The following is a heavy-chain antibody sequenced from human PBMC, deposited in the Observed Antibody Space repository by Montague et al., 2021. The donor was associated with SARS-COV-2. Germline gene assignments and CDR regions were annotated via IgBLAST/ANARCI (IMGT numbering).Heavy chain of an antibody. CDR1: GGSISSYY. Sequence: SETLSLNCSVSGGSISSYYWSWVRQSPGKGLEWIGYIFHSGITDYNPSLKSRVTISVNMSKNQFSLQLNSVTAADSAVYYCARTEYNWNDWFDPWGQGTLVTVSS. CDR2: IFHSGIT. V-gene: IGHV4-59*13. CDR3: ARTEYNWNDWFDP. J-gene: IGHJ5*02. D-gene: IGHD1-20*01.